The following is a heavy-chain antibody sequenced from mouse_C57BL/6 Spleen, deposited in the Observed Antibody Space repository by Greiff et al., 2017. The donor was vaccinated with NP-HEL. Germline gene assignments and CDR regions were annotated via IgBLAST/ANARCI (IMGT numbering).Heavy chain of an antibody. CDR2: IWTGGGT. CDR3: AHGSSGDYYAMDY. V-gene: IGHV2-9-1*01. J-gene: IGHJ4*01. CDR1: GFSLTSYA. D-gene: IGHD1-1*01. Sequence: VQLQQSGPGLVAPSQSLSITCTVSGFSLTSYAISWVRQPPGKGLEWLGVIWTGGGTNYNSALKSRLSISKDNSKSQVFLKMNSLQTDDTARYYCAHGSSGDYYAMDYWGQGTSVTVSS.